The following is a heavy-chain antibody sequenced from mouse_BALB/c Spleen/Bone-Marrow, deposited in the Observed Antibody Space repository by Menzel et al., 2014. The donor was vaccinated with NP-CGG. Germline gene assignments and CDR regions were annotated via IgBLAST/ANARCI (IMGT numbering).Heavy chain of an antibody. D-gene: IGHD2-10*01. Sequence: EVRLQESGAELVKPGASVKLSCTASGFNIKDTYIHWVNRRPEQGLEWIGRIDPANGFAKYDPKFQGKATITADTSSNTAYLHLSSLTSEDTAVYYCARAYYGNYPYVMDYWGQGTSVTVSS. CDR1: GFNIKDTY. CDR2: IDPANGFA. J-gene: IGHJ4*01. V-gene: IGHV14-3*02. CDR3: ARAYYGNYPYVMDY.